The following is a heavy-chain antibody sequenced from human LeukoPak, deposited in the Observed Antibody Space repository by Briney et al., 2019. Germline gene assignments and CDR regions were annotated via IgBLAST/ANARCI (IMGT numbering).Heavy chain of an antibody. CDR2: INPNSGGT. CDR3: ARPKYSSSWYHPFFDY. Sequence: ASVKVSCKASGYTFTGYYMHWVRQAPGQGLEWMGWINPNSGGTNYAQKFQGRVTMTRDTSISTAYMELGRLRSDDTAVYYCARPKYSSSWYHPFFDYWGQGTLVTVSS. V-gene: IGHV1-2*02. J-gene: IGHJ4*02. D-gene: IGHD6-13*01. CDR1: GYTFTGYY.